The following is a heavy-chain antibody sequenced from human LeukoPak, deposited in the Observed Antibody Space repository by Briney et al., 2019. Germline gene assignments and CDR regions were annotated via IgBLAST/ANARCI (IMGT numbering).Heavy chain of an antibody. CDR2: VGPEDGEA. J-gene: IGHJ4*02. Sequence: ASVKVSCKISGYSFTDSYMHWIQQAPGKGLGWVGLVGPEDGEAIYAEKFQGRVTITADTSADTSYMELSSLRSDDTAVYYCATGSSSSHPDYWGQGTLVTVSS. V-gene: IGHV1-69-2*01. D-gene: IGHD6-6*01. CDR1: GYSFTDSY. CDR3: ATGSSSSHPDY.